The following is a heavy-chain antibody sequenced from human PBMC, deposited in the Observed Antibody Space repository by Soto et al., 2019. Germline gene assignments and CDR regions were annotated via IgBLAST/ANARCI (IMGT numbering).Heavy chain of an antibody. CDR2: INTGNGNT. Sequence: ASVKVSCKASGYTFTSYTIHWVRQAPGQRLEWMGWINTGNGNTKYSQKFQGRVTITRDTSATTAYMDLSSLRSEDTAIYYCTRDPYYDNNSYSLGAFDIWGQGTMVTVSS. CDR1: GYTFTSYT. CDR3: TRDPYYDNNSYSLGAFDI. D-gene: IGHD3-22*01. J-gene: IGHJ3*02. V-gene: IGHV1-3*04.